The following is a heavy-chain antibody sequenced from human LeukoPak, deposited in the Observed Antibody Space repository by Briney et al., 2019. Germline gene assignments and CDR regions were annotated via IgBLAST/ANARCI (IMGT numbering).Heavy chain of an antibody. Sequence: ASVKVSCKASGYTFTSYDINWVRQATGQGLEWMGWMNPDSGNTGYAQRFQDRVTITRNTSISTAYMELRSLTSEDTAVYYCARTTVTTEDAFDLWGQGTMVTVSS. CDR1: GYTFTSYD. CDR2: MNPDSGNT. D-gene: IGHD4-17*01. J-gene: IGHJ3*01. CDR3: ARTTVTTEDAFDL. V-gene: IGHV1-8*01.